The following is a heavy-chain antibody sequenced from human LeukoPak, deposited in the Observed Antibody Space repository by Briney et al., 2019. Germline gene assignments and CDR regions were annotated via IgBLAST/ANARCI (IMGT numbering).Heavy chain of an antibody. J-gene: IGHJ6*03. CDR2: IYYSGST. D-gene: IGHD6-6*01. Sequence: SETLSVTCTVSGGSISSGSYYWGWIRQPPGKGLEWIGSIYYSGSTYYNPSLKSRVTISVDTSKDQFSLKLSSVTAADTAVYYCASSYSSSSWYYYYMDVWGKGTTVTVS. CDR3: ASSYSSSSWYYYYMDV. CDR1: GGSISSGSYY. V-gene: IGHV4-39*01.